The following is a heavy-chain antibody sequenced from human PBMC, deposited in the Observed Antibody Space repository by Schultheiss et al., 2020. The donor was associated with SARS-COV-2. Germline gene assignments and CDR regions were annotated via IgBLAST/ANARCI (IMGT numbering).Heavy chain of an antibody. CDR1: GFTFSSYA. Sequence: GGSLRLSCAVSGFTFSSYAMHWVRQAPGKGLEWVAVISYDGSNKYYADSVKGRFTISRDNSKNTLYLQMNSLRAEDTAVYYCASRYYWGQGTLVTVSS. D-gene: IGHD3-16*02. CDR3: ASRYY. J-gene: IGHJ4*02. CDR2: ISYDGSNK. V-gene: IGHV3-30*04.